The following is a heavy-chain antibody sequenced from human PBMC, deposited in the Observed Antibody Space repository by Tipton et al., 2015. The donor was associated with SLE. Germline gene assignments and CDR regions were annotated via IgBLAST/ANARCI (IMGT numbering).Heavy chain of an antibody. CDR3: ARGYCGGDCYPGWFDP. D-gene: IGHD2-21*01. Sequence: TLSLTCAVSGGSISSGGYSWSWIRQPPGKGLEWSGYIYHSGSTYYNPSLKSRVTISVDRSKNQFSLKLSSVTAADTAVYYCARGYCGGDCYPGWFDPWGQGTLVTVSS. CDR1: GGSISSGGYS. V-gene: IGHV4-30-2*01. CDR2: IYHSGST. J-gene: IGHJ5*02.